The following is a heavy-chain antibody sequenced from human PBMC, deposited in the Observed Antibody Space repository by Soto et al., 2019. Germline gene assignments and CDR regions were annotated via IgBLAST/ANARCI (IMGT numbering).Heavy chain of an antibody. D-gene: IGHD4-17*01. J-gene: IGHJ6*02. CDR2: IYHRGST. V-gene: IGHV4-30-2*01. CDR3: ARAHDGDYGYGMDV. CDR1: GVSISSGGYS. Sequence: QLQLQESGSGLVKPSQTLSLTCAVSGVSISSGGYSWSWIRQPPVKGLEWIGYIYHRGSTYYYPSLKNRVTISVDRSKTQFSLKLSSVTAADTAVYYCARAHDGDYGYGMDVWGQGTTVTVSS.